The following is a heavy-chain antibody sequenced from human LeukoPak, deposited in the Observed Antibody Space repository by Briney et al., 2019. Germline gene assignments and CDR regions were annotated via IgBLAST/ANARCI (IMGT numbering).Heavy chain of an antibody. J-gene: IGHJ4*02. Sequence: GESLKISCKGSGYSFTSYWISWVRQMPGKGLEWMGRIGPSDSYTNYSPSFQGHVTISADKPISTAYLQWSSLKASDTAMYYCARHYSSGSDFDYWGQGTLVTVSS. V-gene: IGHV5-10-1*01. D-gene: IGHD6-19*01. CDR1: GYSFTSYW. CDR3: ARHYSSGSDFDY. CDR2: IGPSDSYT.